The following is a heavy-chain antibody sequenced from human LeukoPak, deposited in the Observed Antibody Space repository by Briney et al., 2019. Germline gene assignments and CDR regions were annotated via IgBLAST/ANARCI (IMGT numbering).Heavy chain of an antibody. CDR1: GYTFTGYY. Sequence: ASVKVSCKASGYTFTGYYMHWVRQAPGQGLEWMGWINPNSGGTDYAQKFQGRVTMTRDTSISTAYMELSRLRSDDTAVYYCARVYSKGYYYYYMDVWGKGTTVTVSS. D-gene: IGHD4-11*01. CDR3: ARVYSKGYYYYYMDV. CDR2: INPNSGGT. V-gene: IGHV1-2*02. J-gene: IGHJ6*03.